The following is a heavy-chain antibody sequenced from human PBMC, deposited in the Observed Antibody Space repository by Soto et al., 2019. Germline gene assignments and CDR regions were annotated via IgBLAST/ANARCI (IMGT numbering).Heavy chain of an antibody. V-gene: IGHV1-69*13. CDR1: GGTFSSYA. CDR2: IILIFVTA. CDR3: ARDGGCGGKPFDY. Sequence: ASVKVSCKASGGTFSSYAISWVRQAPGQGLEWMGGIILIFVTANYAQKFQGRVTITADESTSTAYMELSSLRSEDTAVYYCARDGGCGGKPFDYWGQGTLVTVSS. J-gene: IGHJ4*02. D-gene: IGHD2-15*01.